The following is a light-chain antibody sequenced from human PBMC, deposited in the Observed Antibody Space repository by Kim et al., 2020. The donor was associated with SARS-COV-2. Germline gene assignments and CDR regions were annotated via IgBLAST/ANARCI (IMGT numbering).Light chain of an antibody. V-gene: IGLV10-54*01. CDR2: RNN. CDR1: SNNVGNQG. Sequence: QAGLTQPPSVSKGLRQTATLTCTGNSNNVGNQGAAWLQQHQGHPPKLLSYRNNKRPSGISERLSASRSGNTASLTITGLQPEDEADYYCSAWDSSLSAGVFGGGTQLTVL. CDR3: SAWDSSLSAGV. J-gene: IGLJ3*02.